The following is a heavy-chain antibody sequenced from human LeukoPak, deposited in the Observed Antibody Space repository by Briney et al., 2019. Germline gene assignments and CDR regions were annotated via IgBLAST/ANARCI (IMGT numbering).Heavy chain of an antibody. CDR2: INHSGST. D-gene: IGHD6-6*01. Sequence: SETLSLTCAVYGGSFSGYYWSWIRQPPGKGLEWIGEINHSGSTNYNPSLKSRVTISVDTSKNQFSLKLSSVTAADTAVYYCARGVIDSSSSGYFDYWGQGTLVTVSS. V-gene: IGHV4-34*01. J-gene: IGHJ4*02. CDR3: ARGVIDSSSSGYFDY. CDR1: GGSFSGYY.